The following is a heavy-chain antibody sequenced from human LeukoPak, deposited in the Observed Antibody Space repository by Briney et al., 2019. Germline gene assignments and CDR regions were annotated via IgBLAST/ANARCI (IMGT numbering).Heavy chain of an antibody. CDR1: GYTFTSYG. D-gene: IGHD2-15*01. Sequence: GASVKVSCKASGYTFTSYGISWVRQAPGQGLEWMGWISAYNGNTNYAQKLQGRVTMTADTSTSTAYMELRSLRSDDTAVYYCARDPPESCSGVSCTRYYYYYYYMDVWGKGTTVPVSS. V-gene: IGHV1-18*01. CDR3: ARDPPESCSGVSCTRYYYYYYYMDV. CDR2: ISAYNGNT. J-gene: IGHJ6*03.